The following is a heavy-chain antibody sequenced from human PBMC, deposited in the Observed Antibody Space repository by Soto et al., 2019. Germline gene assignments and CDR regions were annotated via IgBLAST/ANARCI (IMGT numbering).Heavy chain of an antibody. J-gene: IGHJ6*02. CDR2: INPNSGGT. CDR3: ARVIGDCSGGSCQRGGMDV. V-gene: IGHV1-2*04. CDR1: GYTFTGYY. Sequence: ASVKVSFKASGYTFTGYYIHWVRQAPGQGLEWMGWINPNSGGTNYAQKFQGWVTMTRDTSISTAYMELSRLRSDDTAVYYCARVIGDCSGGSCQRGGMDVWGQGTTVTVSS. D-gene: IGHD2-15*01.